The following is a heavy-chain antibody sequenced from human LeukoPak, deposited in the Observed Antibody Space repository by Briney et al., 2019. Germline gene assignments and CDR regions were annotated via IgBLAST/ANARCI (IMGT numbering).Heavy chain of an antibody. CDR3: ARDLGGTFSYWYFDL. CDR2: IIPILGIA. CDR1: GGTFSSYT. V-gene: IGHV1-69*16. D-gene: IGHD3-10*01. Sequence: ASVKVSCKASGGTFSSYTISWVRQAPGQGLEWMGRIIPILGIANYAQKFQGRVTITTDESTSTAYMELSSLRSEDTAVYYCARDLGGTFSYWYFDLWGRGTLVTVSS. J-gene: IGHJ2*01.